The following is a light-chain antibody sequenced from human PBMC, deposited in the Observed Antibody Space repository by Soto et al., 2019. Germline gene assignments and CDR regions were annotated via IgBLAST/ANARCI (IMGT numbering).Light chain of an antibody. CDR2: GAS. CDR1: QSVSSNY. CDR3: HQYGSSSQT. V-gene: IGKV3-20*01. J-gene: IGKJ1*01. Sequence: EIVLTQSPGTLSLSPGERATLSCRASQSVSSNYLAWYQQKPGQAPRLLIYGASRRTTGIPDRFSGSGSGTDFTLTSSRLEPEDFAVYYCHQYGSSSQTFGPGTKVDIK.